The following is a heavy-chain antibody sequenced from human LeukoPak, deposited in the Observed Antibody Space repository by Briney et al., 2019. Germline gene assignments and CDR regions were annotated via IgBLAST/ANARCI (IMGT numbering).Heavy chain of an antibody. CDR2: MNPNSGKT. CDR1: GYTVTSYD. D-gene: IGHD3-3*01. J-gene: IGHJ5*02. Sequence: ASVKVSCNASGYTVTSYDINWVRQVTGQGLELMGWMNPNSGKTGNANKFQGRVTMTRNTPISTAYMELSSLRSEDTAVYYCARQKTKASSAFDPWGQGTLVTVSS. CDR3: ARQKTKASSAFDP. V-gene: IGHV1-8*01.